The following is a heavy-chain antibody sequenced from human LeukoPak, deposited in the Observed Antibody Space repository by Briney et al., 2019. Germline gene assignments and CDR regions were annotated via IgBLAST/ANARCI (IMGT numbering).Heavy chain of an antibody. CDR2: INSGGSGT. CDR1: GFAFSSNW. V-gene: IGHV3-74*01. J-gene: IGHJ4*02. D-gene: IGHD6-19*01. Sequence: QPGGSLRLSCAASGFAFSSNWMHWVRQTPGKGLVWVSRINSGGSGTSYADSVEGRFTISRDNAKNTLYLQMNSLKGEDTAVYYCARGHSSGWFLDYWGQGTLVTVSS. CDR3: ARGHSSGWFLDY.